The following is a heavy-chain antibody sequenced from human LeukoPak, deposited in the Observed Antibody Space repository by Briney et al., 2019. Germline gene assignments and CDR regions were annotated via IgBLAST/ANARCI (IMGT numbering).Heavy chain of an antibody. D-gene: IGHD4-17*01. CDR1: GFTFSSYG. Sequence: GRSLRLSCAASGFTFSSYGMHWVRQAPGKGLEWVAVIWYDGSNKYYADSVKGRFTISRDNSKNTLYLQMNSLRAEDTAVYYCARDRSFCAVTTCLHYYGMDVWGQGTTVTVSS. J-gene: IGHJ6*02. CDR3: ARDRSFCAVTTCLHYYGMDV. CDR2: IWYDGSNK. V-gene: IGHV3-33*01.